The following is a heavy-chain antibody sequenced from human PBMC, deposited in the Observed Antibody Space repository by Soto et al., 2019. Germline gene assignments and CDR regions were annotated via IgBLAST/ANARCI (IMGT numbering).Heavy chain of an antibody. J-gene: IGHJ4*02. V-gene: IGHV2-5*01. D-gene: IGHD6-19*01. CDR2: IYWNDDK. CDR1: GFSLSTSGLG. CDR3: AHRPSGWYLFDY. Sequence: QITLKESGPTLVSPTQTLTLTCTFSGFSLSTSGLGVGWIRQPPGKALEWLALIYWNDDKRYSPSLKARLTITKDTSKNQVALTMTNMDPVDTATYYCAHRPSGWYLFDYWGQGTLVTVSS.